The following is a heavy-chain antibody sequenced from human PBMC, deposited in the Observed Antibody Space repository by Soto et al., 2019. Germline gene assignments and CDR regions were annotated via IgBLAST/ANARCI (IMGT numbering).Heavy chain of an antibody. CDR2: ISYDGSNK. J-gene: IGHJ4*02. CDR1: GFTFSSYG. V-gene: IGHV3-30*18. D-gene: IGHD5-18*01. CDR3: ANVDTAMGAFGY. Sequence: GGSLRLSCAASGFTFSSYGMHWVRKAPGKGLEWVAVISYDGSNKYYADYVKGRFTISRDNSKNTLYLQMNSLRAEDTAVYYCANVDTAMGAFGYWGQGTLVTVSS.